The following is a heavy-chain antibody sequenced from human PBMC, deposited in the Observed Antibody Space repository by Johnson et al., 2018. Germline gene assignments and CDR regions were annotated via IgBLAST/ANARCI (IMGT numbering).Heavy chain of an antibody. V-gene: IGHV3-30-3*01. D-gene: IGHD3-9*01. CDR3: ARFDYDT. J-gene: IGHJ3*02. Sequence: QVQLVESGGGVVQPGRSLRLSCAASGFTFSRYAMHWVRQAPGKGLEWVAVISYDGSNKYYADSVKGRFTISRDNSKNTLYLQMNSLRAEDTAVYYCARFDYDTWGQGTMVTVSS. CDR1: GFTFSRYA. CDR2: ISYDGSNK.